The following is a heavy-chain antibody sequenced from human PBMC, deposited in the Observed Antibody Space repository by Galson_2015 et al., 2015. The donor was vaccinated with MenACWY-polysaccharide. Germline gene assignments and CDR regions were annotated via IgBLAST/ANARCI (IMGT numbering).Heavy chain of an antibody. CDR2: INLNSGGT. Sequence: SVKVSCKASGNAFTGYYMHWVRQAPGQGLEWMGWINLNSGGTNYAQNFQGRVTMTRDTSITTAYMDLSRLRSDDTAIYYCAVHDYGGNSGAFDIWGRGTMVTVSS. CDR3: AVHDYGGNSGAFDI. V-gene: IGHV1-2*02. D-gene: IGHD4-23*01. J-gene: IGHJ3*02. CDR1: GNAFTGYY.